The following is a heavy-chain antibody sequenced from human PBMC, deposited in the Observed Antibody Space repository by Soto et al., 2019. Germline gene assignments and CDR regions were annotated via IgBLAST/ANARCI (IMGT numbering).Heavy chain of an antibody. Sequence: GGSLRLSCAASGFTFCSYSMNWVRQAPGKGLEWVSYISSSSSTIYYADSVKGRFTISRDNAKNSLYLQMNSLRAEDTAVYYCARAPPYYYDSSGYYEYFQHWGQGTLVTVSS. V-gene: IGHV3-48*01. CDR3: ARAPPYYYDSSGYYEYFQH. CDR1: GFTFCSYS. CDR2: ISSSSSTI. D-gene: IGHD3-22*01. J-gene: IGHJ1*01.